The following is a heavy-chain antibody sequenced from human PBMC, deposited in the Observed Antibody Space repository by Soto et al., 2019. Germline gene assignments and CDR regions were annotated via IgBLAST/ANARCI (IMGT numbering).Heavy chain of an antibody. D-gene: IGHD2-15*01. CDR1: GFTVSSNY. V-gene: IGHV3-66*04. J-gene: IGHJ4*02. Sequence: GGSLRLSCAASGFTVSSNYMSWVRQAPGKGLEWVSVIYSGGSTYYADSVKGRFTISRDNSKNTLYLQMNSLRAEDTAVYYCARQLGYCSGGSCYTGPYYFDYWGQGTLVTVSS. CDR2: IYSGGST. CDR3: ARQLGYCSGGSCYTGPYYFDY.